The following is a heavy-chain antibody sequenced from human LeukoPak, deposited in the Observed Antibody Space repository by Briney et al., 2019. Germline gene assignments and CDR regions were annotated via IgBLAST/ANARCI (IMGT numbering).Heavy chain of an antibody. CDR1: GYTFTSYA. D-gene: IGHD3-10*01. J-gene: IGHJ4*02. CDR2: INAGNGNT. CDR3: ARAASRITMVQGY. V-gene: IGHV1-3*01. Sequence: GASVKVSCKASGYTFTSYAMHWVRQAPGQRLEWMGWINAGNGNTKYSQKFQGRVTITRDTSASTAYMELSSLRSEDTAVYYCARAASRITMVQGYWGQGTLATVSS.